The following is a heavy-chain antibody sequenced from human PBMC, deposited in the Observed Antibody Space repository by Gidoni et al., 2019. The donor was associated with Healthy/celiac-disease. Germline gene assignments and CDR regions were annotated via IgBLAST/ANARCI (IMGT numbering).Heavy chain of an antibody. CDR2: IYYSGST. CDR1: GGSISSRSYY. D-gene: IGHD3-22*01. Sequence: QLQLQESGPGLVKPSETLSLTCTVSGGSISSRSYYWGWIRQPPGKGLEWIGSIYYSGSTYYNPSLKSRVTISVDTSKNQFSLKLSSVTAADTAVYYCARQGYYDSSGYPLIDYWGQGTLVTVSS. J-gene: IGHJ4*02. V-gene: IGHV4-39*01. CDR3: ARQGYYDSSGYPLIDY.